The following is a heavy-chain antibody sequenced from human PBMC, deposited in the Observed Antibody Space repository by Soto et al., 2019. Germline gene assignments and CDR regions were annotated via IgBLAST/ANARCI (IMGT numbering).Heavy chain of an antibody. Sequence: QVQLVQSGAEVKKPGASVKVSCKASGYTFTNYGITWVRQAPGQGLEWMGWISTHNGNTKYAQNLHGRVTMTTDTSTTTAYMDLRSLRFDDTAVYYCARDLDCSDTGCYAAWFDPWGQGTLVTVSS. CDR1: GYTFTNYG. V-gene: IGHV1-18*01. CDR3: ARDLDCSDTGCYAAWFDP. CDR2: ISTHNGNT. J-gene: IGHJ5*02. D-gene: IGHD2-2*01.